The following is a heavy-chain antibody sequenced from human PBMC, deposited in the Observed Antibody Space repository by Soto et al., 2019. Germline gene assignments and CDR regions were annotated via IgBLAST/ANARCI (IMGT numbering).Heavy chain of an antibody. D-gene: IGHD3-3*01. Sequence: ASVKVSCKASGGTFSSYAISWVRQAPGQGLEWMGGIIPIFGTANYAQKFQGRVTITADESTSTAYMELSSLRSEDTAVYYCARAASGITIFDIWGQGTMVTVSS. CDR1: GGTFSSYA. CDR3: ARAASGITIFDI. J-gene: IGHJ3*02. CDR2: IIPIFGTA. V-gene: IGHV1-69*13.